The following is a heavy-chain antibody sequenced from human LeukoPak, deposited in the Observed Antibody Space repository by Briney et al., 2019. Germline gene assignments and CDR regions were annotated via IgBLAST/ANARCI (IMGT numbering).Heavy chain of an antibody. CDR3: ARERKYDSNFDY. CDR1: GFTFNKYT. V-gene: IGHV3-21*01. CDR2: ISTSSSYI. Sequence: GGSLRLSCAASGFTFNKYTMNWVRQAPGKGLEWVSSISTSSSYIYYADSVKGRFTISRDNAKNSLYLQMNSLRAEDTAVYHCARERKYDSNFDYWGQGTLVTVSS. J-gene: IGHJ4*02. D-gene: IGHD1-1*01.